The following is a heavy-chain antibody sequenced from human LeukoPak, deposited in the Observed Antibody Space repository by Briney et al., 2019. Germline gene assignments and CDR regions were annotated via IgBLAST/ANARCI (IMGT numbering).Heavy chain of an antibody. CDR1: GYTFTSYW. D-gene: IGHD6-19*01. CDR3: TRVAVAGTQWFDP. Sequence: GESLKISCKGSGYTFTSYWIAWVRQMPGKGLEWMGIIYPGDSDTRYSPSFQGQVTLSVDKSISTAYLQWSSLKASDTAMYYCTRVAVAGTQWFDPWGQGTLVTVSS. CDR2: IYPGDSDT. J-gene: IGHJ5*02. V-gene: IGHV5-51*01.